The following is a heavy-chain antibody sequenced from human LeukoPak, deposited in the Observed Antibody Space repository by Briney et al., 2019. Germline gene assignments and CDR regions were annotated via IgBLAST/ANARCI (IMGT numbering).Heavy chain of an antibody. CDR3: ARHQDGTLEYYYHMDV. Sequence: GGSLRLSCAASGFTFSSYWMHWVRQAPGKGLVWVSRINTDGSTTNYADSVKGRFTISRDNAKNTLYLQMNSLRAEDTAVYYCARHQDGTLEYYYHMDVWGKGTTVTVSS. V-gene: IGHV3-74*01. CDR2: INTDGSTT. J-gene: IGHJ6*03. D-gene: IGHD1-1*01. CDR1: GFTFSSYW.